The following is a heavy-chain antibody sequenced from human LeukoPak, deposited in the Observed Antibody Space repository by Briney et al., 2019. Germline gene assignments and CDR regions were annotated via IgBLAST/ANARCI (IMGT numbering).Heavy chain of an antibody. CDR1: NGSISSYF. D-gene: IGHD3-22*01. CDR2: ICYSGST. J-gene: IGHJ4*02. CDR3: ARGGMRYYDSGGHDY. V-gene: IGHV4-59*01. Sequence: SETLSLTCSVSNGSISSYFWNWVRLPPGKGLEWIGYICYSGSTNYNPSLKSRVAISLDTSKNQFSLKVSSVTAADTAVYYCARGGMRYYDSGGHDYWGQGTLVTVSS.